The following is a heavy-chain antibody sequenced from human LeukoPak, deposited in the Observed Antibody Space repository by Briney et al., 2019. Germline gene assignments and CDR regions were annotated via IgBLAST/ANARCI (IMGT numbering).Heavy chain of an antibody. J-gene: IGHJ4*02. CDR2: IYYSGST. D-gene: IGHD5-24*01. Sequence: SETLSLTCTVSGGSISSYYWSWIRQPPGKGLEWIGYIYYSGSTNYNPSLKSRVTISVDASKNQFSLKLSSVTAADTAVYYCARVSSDGYILFDYWGQGTLVTVSS. CDR1: GGSISSYY. V-gene: IGHV4-59*01. CDR3: ARVSSDGYILFDY.